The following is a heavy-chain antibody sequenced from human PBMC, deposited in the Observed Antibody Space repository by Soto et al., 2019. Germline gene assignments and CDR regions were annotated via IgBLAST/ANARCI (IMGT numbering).Heavy chain of an antibody. J-gene: IGHJ1*01. D-gene: IGHD6-6*01. V-gene: IGHV4-59*01. Sequence: SETLSLTCTVSGGSISSYYWSWIRQPPGKGLEWIGYIYYSGSTNYNPSLKIRVTISVDTSKNQFSLKLSSVTAADTAVYYCASEGFSSSSAEYFQHWGQGTLVTVSS. CDR3: ASEGFSSSSAEYFQH. CDR1: GGSISSYY. CDR2: IYYSGST.